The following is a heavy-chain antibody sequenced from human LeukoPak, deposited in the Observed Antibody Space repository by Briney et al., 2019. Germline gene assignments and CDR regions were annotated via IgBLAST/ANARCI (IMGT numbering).Heavy chain of an antibody. V-gene: IGHV1-18*01. CDR3: ARERWIQLWLAGYYYYGMDV. J-gene: IGHJ6*02. CDR2: ISAYNGNT. D-gene: IGHD5-18*01. CDR1: GYTFTSYG. Sequence: ASVRVSCTASGYTFTSYGISWVRQAPGHGLEWMGWISAYNGNTNYAQKLQGRVTMTTDTSTTTAYMELRSLRSDDTAVYYCARERWIQLWLAGYYYYGMDVWGQGTTVTVSS.